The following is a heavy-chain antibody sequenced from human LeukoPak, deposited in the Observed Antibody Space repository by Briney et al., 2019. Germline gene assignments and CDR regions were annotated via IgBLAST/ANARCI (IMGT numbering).Heavy chain of an antibody. Sequence: GGSLRLSCAASGFTFSNYAMTWVRQAPGKGLEWVSGVSGRGTFYAESVRGRFTISRDNSKNMVFLQMNSLRGDDTAVYYCAKGLAAADNPALHYWGQGTLVTVSS. J-gene: IGHJ4*02. D-gene: IGHD6-13*01. CDR2: VSGRGT. CDR3: AKGLAAADNPALHY. CDR1: GFTFSNYA. V-gene: IGHV3-23*01.